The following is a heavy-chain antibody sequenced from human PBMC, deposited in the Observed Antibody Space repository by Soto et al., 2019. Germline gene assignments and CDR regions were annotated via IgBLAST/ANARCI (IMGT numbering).Heavy chain of an antibody. CDR2: INHSGST. CDR1: GGSFSGYY. Sequence: PSETVSLTCAGYGGSFSGYYWSWIRQPPGKGLEWIGEINHSGSTNYNPSLKSRVTISVDTSKNQFSLKLSSVTAADTAVYYCARSPSLEWLSPYYYYGMDVWGQGTTVTVSS. V-gene: IGHV4-34*01. CDR3: ARSPSLEWLSPYYYYGMDV. J-gene: IGHJ6*02. D-gene: IGHD3-3*01.